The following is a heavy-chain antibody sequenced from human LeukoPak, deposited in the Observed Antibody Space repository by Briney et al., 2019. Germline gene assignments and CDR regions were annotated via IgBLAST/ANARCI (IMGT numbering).Heavy chain of an antibody. J-gene: IGHJ4*02. CDR3: AREPELERRVSFDY. V-gene: IGHV1-2*02. D-gene: IGHD1-1*01. CDR2: INPNSGGT. CDR1: GYTFTSYY. Sequence: ASVKVSCKASGYTFTSYYMHWVRQAPGQGLEWMGWINPNSGGTNYAQKFQGRVTMTRDTSISTAYMELSRLRSDDTAVYYCAREPELERRVSFDYWGQGTLVTVSS.